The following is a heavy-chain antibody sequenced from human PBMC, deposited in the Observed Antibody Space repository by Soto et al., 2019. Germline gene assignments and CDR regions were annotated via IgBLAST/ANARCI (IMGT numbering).Heavy chain of an antibody. CDR2: INHSGST. J-gene: IGHJ5*02. V-gene: IGHV4-34*01. CDR1: GGSFSGYY. Sequence: QVQLQQWGAGLLKPSETLSLTCAVYGGSFSGYYWSWIRQHPVKGLEWIGEINHSGSTNYNPSLKSRVPIPVDTSKNQFSLKVSSVTAADTGVYYCARVREPLTGGPWFHPWGEGTIDIVSS. CDR3: ARVREPLTGGPWFHP. D-gene: IGHD1-26*01.